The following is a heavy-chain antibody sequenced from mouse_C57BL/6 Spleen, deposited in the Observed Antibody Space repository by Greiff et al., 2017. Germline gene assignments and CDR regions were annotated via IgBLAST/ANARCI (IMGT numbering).Heavy chain of an antibody. J-gene: IGHJ2*01. CDR3: TREDDGYPYYFGC. CDR1: GYTFTDYE. Sequence: QVHVKQSGAELVRPGASVTLSCKASGYTFTDYEMHWVKQTPVHGLEWIGAIDPETGGTAYNQKFKGKAILTADKSSSTAYMELRSLTSEDSSVYYCTREDDGYPYYFGCWGQGTTLTVSS. V-gene: IGHV1-15*01. CDR2: IDPETGGT. D-gene: IGHD2-3*01.